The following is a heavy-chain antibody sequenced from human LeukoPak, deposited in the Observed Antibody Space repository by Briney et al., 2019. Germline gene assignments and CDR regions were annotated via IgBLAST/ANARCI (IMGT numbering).Heavy chain of an antibody. CDR3: ARDRVGAYFDY. J-gene: IGHJ4*02. CDR2: INSDGSST. V-gene: IGHV3-74*01. D-gene: IGHD1-26*01. CDR1: GFTFSSYW. Sequence: GGSLRLSCAASGFTFSSYWMHWVRQAPGKGLVWVSRINSDGSSTSYADSVKGRFTISRDNAKNTLYPQMNSLRAEDTAVYYCARDRVGAYFDYWGQGTLVTVSS.